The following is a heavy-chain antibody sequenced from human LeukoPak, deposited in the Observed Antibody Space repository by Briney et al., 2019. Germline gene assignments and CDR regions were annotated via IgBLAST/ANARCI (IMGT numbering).Heavy chain of an antibody. CDR1: EYTFTSYY. J-gene: IGHJ3*02. D-gene: IGHD3-22*01. CDR3: AGEADYMGSGYRGAFDI. CDR2: INPSGGST. Sequence: GASVKVSCKASEYTFTSYYMHWVRQAPGQGLEWMGIINPSGGSTSYAQKFQGRVTMTRDTSTSTVYMELSSLRSEDTAVYYCAGEADYMGSGYRGAFDIWGQGTMVTVSS. V-gene: IGHV1-46*01.